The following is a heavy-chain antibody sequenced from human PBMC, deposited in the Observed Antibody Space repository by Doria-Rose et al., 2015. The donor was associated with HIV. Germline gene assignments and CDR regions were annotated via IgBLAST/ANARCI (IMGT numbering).Heavy chain of an antibody. CDR3: ARIKSSRWYHKYYFDF. CDR1: GVSLSSPGMG. D-gene: IGHD6-13*01. Sequence: QVTLKESGPVLVKPTETLTLTCTVSGVSLSSPGMGVSWIRQPPGKALEWLANIFSDDERSYKTSLKSRLTISRCTHKSQVVLTMTDMDPVDTATYYCARIKSSRWYHKYYFDFWGQGTLVIVSA. J-gene: IGHJ4*02. V-gene: IGHV2-26*01. CDR2: IFSDDER.